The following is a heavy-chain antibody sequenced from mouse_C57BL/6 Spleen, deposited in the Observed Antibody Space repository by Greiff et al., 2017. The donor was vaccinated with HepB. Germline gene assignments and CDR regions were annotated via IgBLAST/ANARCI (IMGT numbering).Heavy chain of an antibody. J-gene: IGHJ2*01. D-gene: IGHD1-1*01. CDR1: GYSFTDYN. CDR3: ASRNYGSSPFDY. V-gene: IGHV1-39*01. CDR2: INPNYGST. Sequence: EVKLQESGPELVKPGASVKMSCKASGYSFTDYNMNWVKQSNGKSLEWIGVINPNYGSTSYNQKFKGKATLTVDQSSSTAYMQLNSLTSEDSAVYYCASRNYGSSPFDYWGQGTTLTVSS.